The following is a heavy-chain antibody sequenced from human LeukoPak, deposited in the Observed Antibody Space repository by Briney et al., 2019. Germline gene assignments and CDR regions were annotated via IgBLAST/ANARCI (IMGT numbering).Heavy chain of an antibody. J-gene: IGHJ3*01. D-gene: IGHD4-17*01. CDR2: ITGGGAGT. CDR1: GFTFINYA. CDR3: AKDPNGDYIGAFDF. V-gene: IGHV3-23*01. Sequence: PGGSLRLSCAGSGFTFINYAMIWVRQAPGKGLEWVAAITGGGAGTYYADSVKGRFTVSRDNSKSTLYLQMNSLRPEDTAVYYCAKDPNGDYIGAFDFWGQGTMVTVSS.